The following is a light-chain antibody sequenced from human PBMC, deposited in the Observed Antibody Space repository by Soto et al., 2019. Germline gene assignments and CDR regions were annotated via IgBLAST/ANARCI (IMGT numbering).Light chain of an antibody. Sequence: DIQMTQSPSTLSASVGDRVTITCRASQSFSGWLAWYQQKPGRAPKLLIYDVFSLKSGVPSRFSGSGSGPEFTLTISSLQPEDFATYYCQQYHTYSLTFDQGTKVEVK. CDR3: QQYHTYSLT. CDR1: QSFSGW. V-gene: IGKV1-5*01. CDR2: DVF. J-gene: IGKJ1*01.